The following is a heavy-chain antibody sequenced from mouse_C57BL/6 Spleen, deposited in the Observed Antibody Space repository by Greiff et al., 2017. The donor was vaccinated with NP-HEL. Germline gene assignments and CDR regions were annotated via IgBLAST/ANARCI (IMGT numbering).Heavy chain of an antibody. D-gene: IGHD2-3*01. Sequence: VQLQQSGAELARPGASVKMSCKASGYTFTSYTMHWVKQRPGQGLEWIGYINPSSGYTKYNQKFKDKATLTADKSSSTAYMQLSSLTSEDSAVYYCARGIYDGYYQYFDYWGQGTTLTVSS. V-gene: IGHV1-4*01. CDR2: INPSSGYT. J-gene: IGHJ2*01. CDR3: ARGIYDGYYQYFDY. CDR1: GYTFTSYT.